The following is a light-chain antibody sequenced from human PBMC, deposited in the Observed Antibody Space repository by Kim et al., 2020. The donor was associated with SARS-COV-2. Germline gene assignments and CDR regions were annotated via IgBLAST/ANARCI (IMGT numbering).Light chain of an antibody. CDR1: RSVSNNY. J-gene: IGKJ1*01. Sequence: EIVLTQSPGTLSLSPGERATLSCRASRSVSNNYLAWFQQKLGQAPRLLMSGASNRANGIPDRFSGSGSGTDFTLTISRLEPEDLAVYYCQQYASSPRTFGQGTKLEIK. CDR3: QQYASSPRT. CDR2: GAS. V-gene: IGKV3-20*01.